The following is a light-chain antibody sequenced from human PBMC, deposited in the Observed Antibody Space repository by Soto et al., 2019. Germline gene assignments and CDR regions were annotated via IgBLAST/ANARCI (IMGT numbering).Light chain of an antibody. CDR1: QTISSW. CDR3: QHYNSYSEA. CDR2: KAS. V-gene: IGKV1-5*03. J-gene: IGKJ1*01. Sequence: DIQMTQSPSTLSGSVGDRVTITCRASQTISSWLAWYQQKPGKAPKLLIYKASTLKSGVPSRFSGSGSGTEFILTSSSLQSEDFAVYYCQHYNSYSEAFGQGTKVDIK.